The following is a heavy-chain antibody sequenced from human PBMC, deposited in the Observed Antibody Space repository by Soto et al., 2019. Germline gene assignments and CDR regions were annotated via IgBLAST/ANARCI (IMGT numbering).Heavy chain of an antibody. CDR2: IYSGGGT. CDR1: GFTVSSNY. Sequence: EVQLVETGGGLIQPGGSLRLSCAASGFTVSSNYMSWVRQAPGKGLEWVSIIYSGGGTYYADSVKGRFTISRDNSKNPLFLQMNSLRAEDTAVYYCARDLLGYCSSTSCNYYGMDVWGQGATVTVSS. V-gene: IGHV3-53*02. D-gene: IGHD2-2*01. CDR3: ARDLLGYCSSTSCNYYGMDV. J-gene: IGHJ6*02.